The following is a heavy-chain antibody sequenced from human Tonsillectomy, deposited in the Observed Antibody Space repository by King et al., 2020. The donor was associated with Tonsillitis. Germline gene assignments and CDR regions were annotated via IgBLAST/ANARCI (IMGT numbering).Heavy chain of an antibody. CDR2: IRGDGGKT. CDR3: VKDDQFGQTGYYYMDV. Sequence: VQLVESGGGVVQPGGSLRLSCATSGFTFDDYAMHWVRQAPGKGLEWVSVIRGDGGKTFYKDSVKGRLTISRDNRKNSLYLQMNRLRTEDTAWYYCVKDDQFGQTGYYYMDVWGKGTTVTVSS. V-gene: IGHV3-43*02. D-gene: IGHD3-10*01. CDR1: GFTFDDYA. J-gene: IGHJ6*03.